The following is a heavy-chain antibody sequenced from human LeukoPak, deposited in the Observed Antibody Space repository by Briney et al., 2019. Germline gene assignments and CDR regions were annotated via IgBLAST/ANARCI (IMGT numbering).Heavy chain of an antibody. Sequence: GGSLRLSCAASGFTFSSYSMSWVRQAPGKGLEWVSSISSSGGNTYYADSVKGRFTISRDNVKNSLYLQMNSLRAEDTAVYYCARDLDLVGTRNWFDPWGQGTLVTVSS. D-gene: IGHD1-26*01. V-gene: IGHV3-21*01. J-gene: IGHJ5*02. CDR2: ISSSGGNT. CDR3: ARDLDLVGTRNWFDP. CDR1: GFTFSSYS.